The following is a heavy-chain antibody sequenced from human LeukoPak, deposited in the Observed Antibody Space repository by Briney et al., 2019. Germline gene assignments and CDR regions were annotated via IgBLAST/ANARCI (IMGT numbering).Heavy chain of an antibody. V-gene: IGHV3-23*01. CDR3: ARDGDGSGSPRFYYYYGMDV. D-gene: IGHD3-10*01. J-gene: IGHJ6*02. Sequence: GSLRLSCAASGFTFSSYAMSWVRQAPGKGLEWVSAISGSGGSTYYADSVKGRFTISRDNSKNTLYLQMNSLRAEDTAVYYCARDGDGSGSPRFYYYYGMDVWGQGTTVTVSS. CDR2: ISGSGGST. CDR1: GFTFSSYA.